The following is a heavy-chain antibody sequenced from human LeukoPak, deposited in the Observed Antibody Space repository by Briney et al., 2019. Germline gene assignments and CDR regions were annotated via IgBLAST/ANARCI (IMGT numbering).Heavy chain of an antibody. V-gene: IGHV4-34*01. CDR2: INHSGST. CDR3: AGQDYDILTGYSPGGFDY. CDR1: GGSFSGYY. D-gene: IGHD3-9*01. Sequence: SETLSLTCAVYGGSFSGYYWSWIRQPPGKGLEWIGEINHSGSTNYNPSLKSRVTISVDTSKNQFSLKLSSVTAADTAVYYCAGQDYDILTGYSPGGFDYWGQGTLVTVSS. J-gene: IGHJ4*02.